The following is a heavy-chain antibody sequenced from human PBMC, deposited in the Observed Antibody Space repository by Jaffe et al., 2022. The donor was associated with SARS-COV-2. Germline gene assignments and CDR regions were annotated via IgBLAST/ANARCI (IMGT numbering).Heavy chain of an antibody. CDR1: GFTVSSNY. V-gene: IGHV3-53*01. CDR3: ARDLGSDFWSDNWFDP. Sequence: EVQLVESGGGLIQPGGSLRLSCAASGFTVSSNYMSWVRQAPGKGLEWVSVIYSGGSTYYADSVKGRFTISRDNSKNTLYLQMNSLRAEDTAVYYCARDLGSDFWSDNWFDPWGQGTLVTVSS. D-gene: IGHD3-3*01. CDR2: IYSGGST. J-gene: IGHJ5*02.